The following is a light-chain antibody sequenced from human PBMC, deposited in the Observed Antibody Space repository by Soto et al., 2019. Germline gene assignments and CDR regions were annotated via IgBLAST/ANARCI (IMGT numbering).Light chain of an antibody. CDR3: QQYNSYPLT. Sequence: DIQMTQSPSSLSASVGDRVTITCRASQFISNWSAWYQQKPETAPKSLIFGASTLQSGVPSRFSGSGFGTYFTLTINGLQPEDFATYFCQQYNSYPLTFGGGTKVEI. V-gene: IGKV1D-16*01. J-gene: IGKJ4*01. CDR2: GAS. CDR1: QFISNW.